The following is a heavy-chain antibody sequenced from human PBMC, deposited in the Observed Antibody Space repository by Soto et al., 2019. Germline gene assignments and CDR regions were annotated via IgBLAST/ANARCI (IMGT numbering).Heavy chain of an antibody. V-gene: IGHV3-33*01. J-gene: IGHJ6*02. CDR1: GFNFNNYG. CDR3: ARRQISPPTRGAASARGGMDV. Sequence: QVQLVESGGGVVQPGRSLRLSCAASGFNFNNYGMHWVRQAPGKGLEWVAVIWNDGNGYYYANSVKGRFTISRDNSKNRLYLQMSSLRAEETAVYYCARRQISPPTRGAASARGGMDVWGQGTTVTVSS. D-gene: IGHD6-13*01. CDR2: IWNDGNGY.